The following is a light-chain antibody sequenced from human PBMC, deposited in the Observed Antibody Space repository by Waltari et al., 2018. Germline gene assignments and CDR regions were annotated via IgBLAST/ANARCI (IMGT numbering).Light chain of an antibody. J-gene: IGLJ3*02. Sequence: QSAMTQPASVSGSPGQSITIPCTGPSTHVGFYNYVSCYQQHPGKAPKLMIFGVRNRPSGVSHRFSGSKSGNMASLTISGLQTEDEADYYCSSYTSSSSLAFGGGTKVTVL. CDR2: GVR. CDR3: SSYTSSSSLA. CDR1: STHVGFYNY. V-gene: IGLV2-14*03.